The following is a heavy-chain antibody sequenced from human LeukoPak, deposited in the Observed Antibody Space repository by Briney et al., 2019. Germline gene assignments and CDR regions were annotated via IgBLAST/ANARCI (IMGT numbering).Heavy chain of an antibody. CDR3: ASLPYGQLDY. J-gene: IGHJ4*02. Sequence: SETLPLTCTVSAGSISSSRYNWRWIRQPPGKGLEWIGSFYYGGSTYYNPSLRSRVTISVDTSKNQFSLKLSSVTAADTAVYYCASLPYGQLDYWGQGTLVTVSS. V-gene: IGHV4-39*01. D-gene: IGHD4-17*01. CDR1: AGSISSSRYN. CDR2: FYYGGST.